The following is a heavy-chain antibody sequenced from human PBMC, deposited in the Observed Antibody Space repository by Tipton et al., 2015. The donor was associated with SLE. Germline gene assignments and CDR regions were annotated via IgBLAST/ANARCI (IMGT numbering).Heavy chain of an antibody. CDR2: IYYSGNT. J-gene: IGHJ4*02. Sequence: TLSLTCPVSGDSISGLYWSWIRQPPGKGLEWIGNIYYSGNTDYTPSLKSRVTISLDTSKNQFSLKLSAVTAADTAVYYCAREAYYSSGYADYWGQGTLVTVSS. D-gene: IGHD3-22*01. V-gene: IGHV4-59*08. CDR1: GDSISGLY. CDR3: AREAYYSSGYADY.